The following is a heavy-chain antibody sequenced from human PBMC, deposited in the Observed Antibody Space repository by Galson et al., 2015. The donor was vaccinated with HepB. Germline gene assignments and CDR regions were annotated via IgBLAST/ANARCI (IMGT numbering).Heavy chain of an antibody. J-gene: IGHJ6*02. CDR1: GFTFSSYG. CDR3: ANLPEDYYYYGMDV. V-gene: IGHV3-23*01. Sequence: SLRLSCAASGFTFSSYGMNWVRQAPGKGLEWVSGISGSGGSTYYADSVKGRFTISRDNSKNTLYLQMNSLRAEDTAVYYCANLPEDYYYYGMDVWGQGTTVTVSS. CDR2: ISGSGGST.